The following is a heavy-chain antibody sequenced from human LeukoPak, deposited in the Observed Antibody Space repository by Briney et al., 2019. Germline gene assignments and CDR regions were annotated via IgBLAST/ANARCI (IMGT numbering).Heavy chain of an antibody. J-gene: IGHJ4*02. CDR3: ARTGAAADSSGWYGDY. D-gene: IGHD6-19*01. V-gene: IGHV1-18*01. CDR2: ISAYNGNT. CDR1: GYTFTSYG. Sequence: ASVKVSCKASGYTFTSYGISWVRQAPGQGLEWMGWISAYNGNTNYAQKLQGRVTMTTDTSTSTAYMELRSLRSDDTAVYYCARTGAAADSSGWYGDYWGQGTLVTVSS.